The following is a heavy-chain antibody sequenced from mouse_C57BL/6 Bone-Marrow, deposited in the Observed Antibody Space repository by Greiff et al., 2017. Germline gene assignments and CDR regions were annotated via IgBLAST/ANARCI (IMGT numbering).Heavy chain of an antibody. Sequence: EVQLQQSGPELVKPGASVKIPCKASGYTFTDYNMDWVKQSHGKSLEWIGDINPNNGGTIYNQKFKGKATLTVDKSSSTAYMELRILTSEDTAVYYCARLITTVVAGFDVWGTGTTVTVSS. CDR2: INPNNGGT. D-gene: IGHD1-1*01. J-gene: IGHJ1*03. CDR3: ARLITTVVAGFDV. CDR1: GYTFTDYN. V-gene: IGHV1-18*01.